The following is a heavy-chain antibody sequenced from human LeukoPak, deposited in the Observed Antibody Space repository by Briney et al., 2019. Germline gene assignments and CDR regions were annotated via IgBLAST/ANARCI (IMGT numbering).Heavy chain of an antibody. V-gene: IGHV4-39*01. D-gene: IGHD1-26*01. Sequence: SETLSLTCTVSGGSISRSNSYWGWIRQPPGKGLEWIGSIYFSGNTYYNPSLTSRVTISVDTSKNQFSLKLNSMTAADTAVYYCARLVQVGARFDYWGQGTLVTVSS. CDR2: IYFSGNT. J-gene: IGHJ4*02. CDR1: GGSISRSNSY. CDR3: ARLVQVGARFDY.